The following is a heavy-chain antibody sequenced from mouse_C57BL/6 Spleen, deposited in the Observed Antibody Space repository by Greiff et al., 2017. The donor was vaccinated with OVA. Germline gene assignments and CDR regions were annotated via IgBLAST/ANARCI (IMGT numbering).Heavy chain of an antibody. CDR3: ARDYYDYDGPAWFAY. CDR2: IYPGDGDT. V-gene: IGHV1-82*01. J-gene: IGHJ3*01. D-gene: IGHD2-4*01. CDR1: GYAFSSSW. Sequence: VQLVESGPELVKPGASVQISCKASGYAFSSSWMNWVKQRPGKGLEWIGRIYPGDGDTNYNGKFKGKSTLTADKSSSTAYMQLSSLTSEDSAVYFCARDYYDYDGPAWFAYWGQGTLVTVSA.